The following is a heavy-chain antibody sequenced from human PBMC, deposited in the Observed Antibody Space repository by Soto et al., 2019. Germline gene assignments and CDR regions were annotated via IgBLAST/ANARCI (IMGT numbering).Heavy chain of an antibody. CDR3: AREGGPDTYYYDSSGPLSAFDI. CDR1: GDSVSSNSAA. CDR2: TYYRSKWYN. D-gene: IGHD3-22*01. Sequence: PSQTLSLTCAISGDSVSSNSAAWNWIRQSPSRGLEWLGRTYYRSKWYNDYAVSVKSRITIDPDTSKNQFSLQLNSVTPEDTAVYYCAREGGPDTYYYDSSGPLSAFDIWGQGTMVTVSS. J-gene: IGHJ3*02. V-gene: IGHV6-1*01.